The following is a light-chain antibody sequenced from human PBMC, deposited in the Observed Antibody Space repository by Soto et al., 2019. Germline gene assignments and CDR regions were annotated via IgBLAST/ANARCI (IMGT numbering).Light chain of an antibody. J-gene: IGKJ1*01. CDR3: MQALQTLWT. Sequence: DIVMTQSPLYLPVTPGAPSSISCRSSQSLLHSNGYNYLDWYLQKPGQSPQLLIYLGSNRASGVTDRFSGSGSGTDFTLKISRVEAEDVGVYYCMQALQTLWTFGQGTKVEIK. CDR2: LGS. CDR1: QSLLHSNGYNY. V-gene: IGKV2-28*01.